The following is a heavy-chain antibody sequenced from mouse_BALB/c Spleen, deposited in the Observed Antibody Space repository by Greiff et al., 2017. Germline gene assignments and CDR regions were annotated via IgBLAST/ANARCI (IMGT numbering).Heavy chain of an antibody. J-gene: IGHJ4*01. CDR3: ARGHGNYDAMDY. D-gene: IGHD2-1*01. Sequence: EVKLMESGGGLVKPGGSLKLSCAASGFTFSSYAMSWVRQTPEKRLEWVATISSGGSYTYYPDSVKGRFTISRDNAKNTLYLQMSSLRSEDTAMYYCARGHGNYDAMDYWGQGTSVTVAS. V-gene: IGHV5-9-3*01. CDR2: ISSGGSYT. CDR1: GFTFSSYA.